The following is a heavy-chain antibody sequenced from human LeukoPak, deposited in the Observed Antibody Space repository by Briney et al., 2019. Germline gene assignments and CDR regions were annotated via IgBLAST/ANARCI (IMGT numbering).Heavy chain of an antibody. Sequence: GGSLRLSCAASGFTFSNSAMSWVRQAPGKGLEWVSAISGSGGSTYYADSVKGRFTISRDNSKNTLYLQMNSLRAEDTAVYYCAKEGKTRNWNYYQAKPVYWGQGTLVTVSS. D-gene: IGHD1-7*01. CDR2: ISGSGGST. CDR3: AKEGKTRNWNYYQAKPVY. CDR1: GFTFSNSA. V-gene: IGHV3-23*01. J-gene: IGHJ4*02.